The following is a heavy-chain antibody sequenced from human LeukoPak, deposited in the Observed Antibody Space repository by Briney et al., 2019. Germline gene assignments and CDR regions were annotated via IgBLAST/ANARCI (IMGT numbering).Heavy chain of an antibody. V-gene: IGHV3-48*01. CDR2: ISRSTRTI. J-gene: IGHJ4*02. D-gene: IGHD6-19*01. CDR1: GFTLSSYS. Sequence: PGGSLRLSCAASGFTLSSYSMNWVRQAPGKGLEWVSYISRSTRTIYYADSVKGRFTISRDNAKNSLYLQMNSLRAEDTAVYYCAKGAFTPVAGTGFDYWGQGTLVTVSS. CDR3: AKGAFTPVAGTGFDY.